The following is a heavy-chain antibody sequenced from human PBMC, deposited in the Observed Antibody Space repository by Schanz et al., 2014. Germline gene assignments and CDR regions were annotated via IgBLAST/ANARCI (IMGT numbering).Heavy chain of an antibody. J-gene: IGHJ4*02. CDR3: ARSGSSNWYFFDY. D-gene: IGHD6-13*01. V-gene: IGHV1-8*02. Sequence: QVQLVQSWAEVKGPGASVKVSCKASGYSFTPFPIHWVRQAPGQRLEWMGWMNPNSGNTGYAQKFQGRVTMTRNTSISTAYMELSSLRSEDTAVYYCARSGSSNWYFFDYWGQGTLVTVSS. CDR1: GYSFTPFP. CDR2: MNPNSGNT.